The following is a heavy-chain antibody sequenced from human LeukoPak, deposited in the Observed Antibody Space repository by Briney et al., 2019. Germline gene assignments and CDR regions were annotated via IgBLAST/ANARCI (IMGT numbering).Heavy chain of an antibody. CDR3: STETSRFFDWSLSY. V-gene: IGHV1-24*01. CDR2: FDPDDGET. Sequence: ASVKVSCEVSGYTLTELSMHWVRQAPGKGLEWMGGFDPDDGETIYAQKFQGRLTMTEDTSTYTAYMELSSLESEDTAMYYCSTETSRFFDWSLSYWGQGTLVTVSS. CDR1: GYTLTELS. J-gene: IGHJ4*02. D-gene: IGHD3-9*01.